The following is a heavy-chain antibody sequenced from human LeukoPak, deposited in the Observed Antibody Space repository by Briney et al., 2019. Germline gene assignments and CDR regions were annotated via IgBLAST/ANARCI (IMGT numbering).Heavy chain of an antibody. CDR2: MYYSGST. J-gene: IGHJ2*01. V-gene: IGHV4-59*08. CDR3: ARHLRPHWYFDL. Sequence: SETLSLTCTVSGRSISSYYWSWIRQPPGKGLEWIGYMYYSGSTNYNPSLKSRVTITVDTSNNQFAMKLSSGTAADTAVLYCARHLRPHWYFDLWGRGTLVTVSS. CDR1: GRSISSYY.